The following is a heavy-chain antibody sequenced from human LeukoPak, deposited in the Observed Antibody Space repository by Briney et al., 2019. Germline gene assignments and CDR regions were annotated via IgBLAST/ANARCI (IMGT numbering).Heavy chain of an antibody. CDR1: GYSISSGYY. CDR2: IYHSGST. V-gene: IGHV4-38-2*02. Sequence: SETLSLTCTVSGYSISSGYYWGWIRQPPGKGLEWIGSIYHSGSTYYNPSLKSRVTISVDTSKNQFSLKLSSVTAADTAVYYCARAPLDLGATSYYYYYYYMDVWGKGTTVTISS. D-gene: IGHD1-26*01. J-gene: IGHJ6*03. CDR3: ARAPLDLGATSYYYYYYYMDV.